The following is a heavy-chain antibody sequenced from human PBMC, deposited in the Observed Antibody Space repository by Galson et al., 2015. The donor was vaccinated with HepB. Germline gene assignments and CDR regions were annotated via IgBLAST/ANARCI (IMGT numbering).Heavy chain of an antibody. J-gene: IGHJ4*02. V-gene: IGHV3-21*01. CDR2: ISSSSSYI. D-gene: IGHD3-22*01. CDR3: ARVPGWLLLDY. CDR1: GFTFSSYS. Sequence: SLRLSCAASGFTFSSYSMNWVRQAPGKGLEWVSSISSSSSYIYYADSVKGRFTISRDNAKNSLYLQMNSRRAEDTAVYYCARVPGWLLLDYWGQGTLVTVSS.